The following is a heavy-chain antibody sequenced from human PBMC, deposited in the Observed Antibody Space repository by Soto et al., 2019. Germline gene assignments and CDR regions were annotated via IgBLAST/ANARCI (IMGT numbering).Heavy chain of an antibody. J-gene: IGHJ6*02. CDR2: TSYDGSNN. V-gene: IGHV3-33*05. CDR3: ARWGTTGGLDV. Sequence: QVXLVESGGGVVQPGTSLRLSCVGSGFTFRSYVIHWVXXAPGKGLEWVALTSYDGSNNFYGDSVKGRFTISRDNSRNTVELQMDSLRLEDTALYYCARWGTTGGLDVWGQGTMVSVSS. D-gene: IGHD3-16*01. CDR1: GFTFRSYV.